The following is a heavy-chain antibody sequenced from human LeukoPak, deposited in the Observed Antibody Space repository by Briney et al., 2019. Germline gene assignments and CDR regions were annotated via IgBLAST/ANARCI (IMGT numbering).Heavy chain of an antibody. CDR2: INPNSGGT. CDR3: ARGGLRVRYFDWLFDY. V-gene: IGHV1-2*02. J-gene: IGHJ4*02. D-gene: IGHD3-9*01. Sequence: ASVKVSCKASGYTFTGYYMHWVRQAPGQGLEWMGGINPNSGGTNYAQKFQGRVTMTRDTSISTAYMELSRLRSDDTAVYYCARGGLRVRYFDWLFDYWGQGTLVTVSS. CDR1: GYTFTGYY.